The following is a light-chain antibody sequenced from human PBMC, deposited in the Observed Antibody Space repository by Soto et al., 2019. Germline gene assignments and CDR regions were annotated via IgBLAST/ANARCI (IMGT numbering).Light chain of an antibody. CDR2: GAS. Sequence: EIVLTQSQATLSLSPVERATLSCRASQSVSSSYLAWYQQKPGQAPRLLIYGASSRATGIPDRFSGSGSGTDFTLTISSLEPEDFAVYYCQQRSNWPINFGQGTQLEIK. CDR1: QSVSSSY. CDR3: QQRSNWPIN. J-gene: IGKJ5*01. V-gene: IGKV3D-20*02.